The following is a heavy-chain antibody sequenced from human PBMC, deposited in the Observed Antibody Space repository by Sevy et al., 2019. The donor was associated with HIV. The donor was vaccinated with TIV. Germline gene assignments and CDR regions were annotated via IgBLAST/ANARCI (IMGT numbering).Heavy chain of an antibody. CDR3: VRDRSASWIDAFDI. J-gene: IGHJ3*02. CDR1: GFTFSDYY. CDR2: ISNSGRTT. D-gene: IGHD2-2*03. V-gene: IGHV3-11*04. Sequence: GGSLRLSCAASGFTFSDYYMTWVRQAPGKGLEWIAYISNSGRTTHNGDSVDGRFTISRDNAKNSLYLQMNSLRVEDTAVYYCVRDRSASWIDAFDIWGRGARVTVSS.